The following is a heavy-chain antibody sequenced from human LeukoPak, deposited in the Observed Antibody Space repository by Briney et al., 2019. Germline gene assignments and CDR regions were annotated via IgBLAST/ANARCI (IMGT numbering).Heavy chain of an antibody. CDR3: VREYSSSSGRAFDM. D-gene: IGHD6-6*01. CDR2: INHSETT. J-gene: IGHJ3*02. Sequence: SETLSLTCAVYGGSFSGYYWSWVRQPPGKGLEWIGEINHSETTNYNPSLKSRVTISVDTSKNQFSQKLSSVTAADTAVYYCVREYSSSSGRAFDMWGQGTMVTVSP. V-gene: IGHV4-34*01. CDR1: GGSFSGYY.